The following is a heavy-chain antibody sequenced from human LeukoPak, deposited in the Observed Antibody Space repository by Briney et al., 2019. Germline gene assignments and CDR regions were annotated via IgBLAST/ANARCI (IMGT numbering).Heavy chain of an antibody. CDR3: ARGLLLTKTTVTTYPWFDP. J-gene: IGHJ5*02. CDR1: GFTFGSYA. CDR2: ISYDGSNK. V-gene: IGHV3-30*04. Sequence: GGSLRLSCAASGFTFGSYAMYWVRQSPGKGLEWVAVISYDGSNKYYADSVKGRFTISRDNSKNTLYLQMNSLRAEDTAVYYCARGLLLTKTTVTTYPWFDPWGQGTLVTVSS. D-gene: IGHD4-17*01.